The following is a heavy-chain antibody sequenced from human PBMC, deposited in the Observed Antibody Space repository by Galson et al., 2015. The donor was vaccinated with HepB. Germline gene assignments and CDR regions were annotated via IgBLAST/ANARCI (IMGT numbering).Heavy chain of an antibody. CDR1: GGTFSSYA. CDR3: ARGTQSDYYEDWFDP. CDR2: IIPIFGTA. J-gene: IGHJ5*02. D-gene: IGHD3-22*01. V-gene: IGHV1-69*13. Sequence: SVKVSCKASGGTFSSYAISWVRQAPGQGLEWMGGIIPIFGTANYAQKFQGRVTITADESTSTAYMELSSLRSEDTAVYYCARGTQSDYYEDWFDPWGQGTLVTVSS.